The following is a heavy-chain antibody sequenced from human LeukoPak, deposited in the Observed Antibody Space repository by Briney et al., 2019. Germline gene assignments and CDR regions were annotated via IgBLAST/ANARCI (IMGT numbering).Heavy chain of an antibody. CDR1: GYTFTSYG. Sequence: ASVKVSCKASGYTFTSYGISWVRQAPGQGLEWMGWIRAYNGNTNYAQKLQGRVTMTTDTSTSTAYMELRSLRSDDTAVCYCARLYYDILTGYYSYFDYWGQGTLVTVSS. D-gene: IGHD3-9*01. V-gene: IGHV1-18*01. J-gene: IGHJ4*02. CDR3: ARLYYDILTGYYSYFDY. CDR2: IRAYNGNT.